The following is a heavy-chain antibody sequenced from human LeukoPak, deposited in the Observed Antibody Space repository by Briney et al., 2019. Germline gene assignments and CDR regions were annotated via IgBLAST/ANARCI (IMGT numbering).Heavy chain of an antibody. CDR3: ARIDWNDELVDY. J-gene: IGHJ4*02. CDR1: GFTFSSYS. D-gene: IGHD1-1*01. CDR2: ISSSSSYI. Sequence: GGSLRLSCAASGFTFSSYSMSWVRQAPGKGLEWVSSISSSSSYIYYADSVKGRFTISRDNAKNSLYLQMNSLRAEDTAVYYCARIDWNDELVDYWGQGTLVTVSS. V-gene: IGHV3-21*01.